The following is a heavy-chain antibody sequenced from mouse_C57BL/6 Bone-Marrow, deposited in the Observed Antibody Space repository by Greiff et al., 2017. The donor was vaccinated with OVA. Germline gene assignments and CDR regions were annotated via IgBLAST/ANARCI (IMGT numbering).Heavy chain of an antibody. CDR2: IWRGGST. V-gene: IGHV2-5*01. CDR1: GFSLTSYG. CDR3: AKIRRRGYDDGGYYFDY. Sequence: QVQLQQSGPGLVQPSQSLSITCTVSGFSLTSYGVHWVRQSPGKGLEWLGVIWRGGSTDYNAAFMSRLSITKDNSKSQVFFKMNSLQADDTAIYYCAKIRRRGYDDGGYYFDYWGQGTTLTVSS. J-gene: IGHJ2*01. D-gene: IGHD2-2*01.